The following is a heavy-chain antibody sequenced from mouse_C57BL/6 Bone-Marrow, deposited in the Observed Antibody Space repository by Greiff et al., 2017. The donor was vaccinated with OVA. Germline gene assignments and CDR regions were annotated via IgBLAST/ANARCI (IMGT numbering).Heavy chain of an antibody. J-gene: IGHJ2*01. CDR1: GYSITSDY. V-gene: IGHV3-8*01. CDR3: ARWDYGSSYEGGYYFDY. Sequence: EVQLQQSGPGLAKPSQTLSLTCSVTGYSITSDYWNWIRKFPGNKLEYMGYISYSGSTYYNPSLKSRISITRDTSKNQYYLQLNSVTTEDTATYYCARWDYGSSYEGGYYFDYWGQGTTLTVSS. D-gene: IGHD1-1*01. CDR2: ISYSGST.